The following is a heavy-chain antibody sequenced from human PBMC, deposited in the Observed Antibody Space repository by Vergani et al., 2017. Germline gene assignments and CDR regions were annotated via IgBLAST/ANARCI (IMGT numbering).Heavy chain of an antibody. CDR1: GFTFSNYG. J-gene: IGHJ4*02. CDR2: IRYDGSNT. CDR3: ARDTVTGSRYFDY. V-gene: IGHV3-30*02. Sequence: QVQLVESGGGVVQPGGSLRLSCGASGFTFSNYGMHWVRQAPGKGLEWVTFIRYDGSNTYYADSVKGRFTISRDNSKNTLFLQMNSLRPEDTAVYDCARDTVTGSRYFDYWGQGTLVTVAS. D-gene: IGHD6-19*01.